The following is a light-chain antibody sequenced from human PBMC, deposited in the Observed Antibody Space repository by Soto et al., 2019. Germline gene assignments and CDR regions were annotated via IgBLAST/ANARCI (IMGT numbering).Light chain of an antibody. V-gene: IGKV1-5*01. CDR3: QQYNSYSWT. J-gene: IGKJ1*01. CDR2: EAS. Sequence: DIQMTQSPSSLSASVGDRVTITCRASQPISRYLNWYQQKPGKAPKLLIYEASTLQSGVPSRFSGSGSGTEFTLTISSLQPDDFATYYCQQYNSYSWTVGQGTKVDIK. CDR1: QPISRY.